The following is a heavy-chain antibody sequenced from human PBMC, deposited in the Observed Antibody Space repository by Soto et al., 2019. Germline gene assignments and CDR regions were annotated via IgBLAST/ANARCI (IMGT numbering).Heavy chain of an antibody. CDR2: IWFDGRAT. J-gene: IGHJ4*02. D-gene: IGHD3-10*01. CDR1: GFMFSSHG. CDR3: VRSAPYYLDY. Sequence: PSGSLRLSCAASGFMFSSHGMHWVRQAPGKGLEWVAMIWFDGRATNFVDSVKGRFTVSRDNSKNTMYLQMNSLRAEDTAVYYCVRSAPYYLDYWGQGTLVTVSS. V-gene: IGHV3-33*01.